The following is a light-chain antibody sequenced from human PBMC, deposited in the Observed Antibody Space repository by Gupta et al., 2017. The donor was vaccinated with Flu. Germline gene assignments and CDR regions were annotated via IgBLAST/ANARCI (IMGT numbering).Light chain of an antibody. V-gene: IGKV1-39*01. CDR2: SAS. Sequence: DIQINQSPSSLSAAVGHKVTITFRARQSNSSYLNWYQQKVGKAPKLLIYSASSLQSGVPSRFSGSGSGTDFTLTISSLQPEDFAPYYCQQYYSTPCRFGQGTKVEIK. CDR3: QQYYSTPCR. CDR1: QSNSSY. J-gene: IGKJ1*01.